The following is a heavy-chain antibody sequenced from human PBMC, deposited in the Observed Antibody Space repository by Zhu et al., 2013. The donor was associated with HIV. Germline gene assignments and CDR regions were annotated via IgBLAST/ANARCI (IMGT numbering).Heavy chain of an antibody. CDR1: GGTFSSYA. CDR2: IIPIFGTA. J-gene: IGHJ6*02. CDR3: ARAAYSSSLSYYYGMDV. V-gene: IGHV1-69*06. Sequence: QVQLVQSGAEVKKPGSSVKVSCKASGGTFSSYAISWVRQAPGQGLEWMGGIIPIFGTANYAQKFQGRVTITADKSTSTAYMELSSLRSEDTAVYYCARAAYSSSLSYYYGMDVWGQGTTVTVSS. D-gene: IGHD6-6*01.